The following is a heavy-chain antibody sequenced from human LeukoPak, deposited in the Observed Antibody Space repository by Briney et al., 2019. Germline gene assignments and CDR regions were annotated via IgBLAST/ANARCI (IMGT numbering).Heavy chain of an antibody. CDR3: ANVGLEITIFGVVHDAFDI. CDR1: GFTFSSYG. Sequence: GGSLRLSCAASGFTFSSYGMHWVRQAPGKGLEWVAFIRYDGSNKYYADSVKGRFTISRDNSKNTLYLQMNSLRAEDTAVYYCANVGLEITIFGVVHDAFDIWGQGTMVTVSS. CDR2: IRYDGSNK. D-gene: IGHD3-3*01. V-gene: IGHV3-30*02. J-gene: IGHJ3*02.